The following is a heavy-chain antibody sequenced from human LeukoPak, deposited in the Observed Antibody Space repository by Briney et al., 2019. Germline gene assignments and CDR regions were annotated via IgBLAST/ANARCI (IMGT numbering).Heavy chain of an antibody. D-gene: IGHD3-22*01. V-gene: IGHV1-8*01. CDR3: VRDGSYYDNSGYYYLY. J-gene: IGHJ4*02. CDR2: MNPNSGNA. Sequence: ASVKVSCKASGYTFTSYDISWVRQATGQGLEWMGWMNPNSGNAGYAQRFQGRVTMTRNNSISTAYMELSSLRSEDTAVYYCVRDGSYYDNSGYYYLYWGQGTLVTVSS. CDR1: GYTFTSYD.